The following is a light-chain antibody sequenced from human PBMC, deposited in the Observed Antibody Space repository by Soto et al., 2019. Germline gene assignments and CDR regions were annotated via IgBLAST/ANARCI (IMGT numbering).Light chain of an antibody. CDR2: GAS. J-gene: IGKJ1*01. CDR3: HYEST. Sequence: EIVLTQSPGTVSLSPGEGASLSCRASQTISSSYLAWYQHRPAQAPRLLISGASTRASGIPDRFSGSVSGTEFTLTITRLEPEDLAVYYCHYESTFGQGTKVEVK. V-gene: IGKV3-20*01. CDR1: QTISSSY.